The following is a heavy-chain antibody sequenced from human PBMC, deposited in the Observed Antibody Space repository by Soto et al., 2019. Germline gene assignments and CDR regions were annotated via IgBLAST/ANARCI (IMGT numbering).Heavy chain of an antibody. J-gene: IGHJ6*03. CDR3: ARERRYYGSGSYYVNYYYYYMHV. CDR2: IYYSGST. CDR1: GGSISSYY. Sequence: SETLSLTCTVSGGSISSYYWSWIRQPPGKGLEWIGYIYYSGSTNYNPSLKSRVTISVDTSKNQFSLKLSSVTAADTAVYYCARERRYYGSGSYYVNYYYYYMHVWGKGTTVTVSS. D-gene: IGHD3-10*01. V-gene: IGHV4-59*01.